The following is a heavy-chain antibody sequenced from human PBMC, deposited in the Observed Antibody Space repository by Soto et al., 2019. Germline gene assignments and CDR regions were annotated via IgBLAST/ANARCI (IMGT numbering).Heavy chain of an antibody. J-gene: IGHJ6*02. Sequence: QVQLVQSGAEVKKPGASVKVSCKASGYTFTGYYMHWVRQAPGQGLEWMGWINPNSGGTNYAQKFQGWVTMTRDTSISTAYMELSRLRSDDTAVYYCARFGIAAAGTGEGYYYYGMDVWGQGTTVTVSS. V-gene: IGHV1-2*04. CDR1: GYTFTGYY. CDR2: INPNSGGT. D-gene: IGHD6-13*01. CDR3: ARFGIAAAGTGEGYYYYGMDV.